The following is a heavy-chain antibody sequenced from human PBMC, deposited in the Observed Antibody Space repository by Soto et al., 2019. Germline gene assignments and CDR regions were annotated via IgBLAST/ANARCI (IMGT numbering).Heavy chain of an antibody. D-gene: IGHD3-9*01. J-gene: IGHJ4*01. CDR1: GYTLTELS. Sequence: GASVKVSCKVSGYTLTELSMHWVRQAPGQGLEWMGRIIPILGIANYAQKFQGRVTITADKSTSTAYMELSSLRSEDTAVYYCARDILTGYLDYWG. CDR2: IIPILGIA. V-gene: IGHV1-69*04. CDR3: ARDILTGYLDY.